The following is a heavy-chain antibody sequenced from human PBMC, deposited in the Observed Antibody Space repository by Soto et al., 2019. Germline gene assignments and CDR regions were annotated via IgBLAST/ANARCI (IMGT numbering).Heavy chain of an antibody. CDR3: VHSSGSHLPFDY. J-gene: IGHJ4*02. D-gene: IGHD3-10*01. CDR2: IYPDGGRT. Sequence: GASVKVSCKASGNTFTTYYIHWVRQAPGQGLEWMGIIYPDGGRTNYAQNFQGRVTMARDTSTSTVYMELSSLRSEDTAVYYCVHSSGSHLPFDYWGQGTLVTVSS. CDR1: GNTFTTYY. V-gene: IGHV1-46*01.